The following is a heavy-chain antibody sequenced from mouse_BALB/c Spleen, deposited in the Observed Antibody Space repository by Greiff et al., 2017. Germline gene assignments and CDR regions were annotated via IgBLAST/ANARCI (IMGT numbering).Heavy chain of an antibody. Sequence: VQLQQSGTVLARPGASVKMSCKASGYTFTSYWMHWVKQRPGQGLEWIGYINPSTGYTEYNQKFKDKATLTADKSSSTAYMQLSSLTSEDSAVYYCARHYCGSNYWYFDVWGAGTTVTVSS. CDR2: INPSTGYT. J-gene: IGHJ1*01. CDR1: GYTFTSYW. CDR3: ARHYCGSNYWYFDV. V-gene: IGHV1-4*01. D-gene: IGHD1-1*01.